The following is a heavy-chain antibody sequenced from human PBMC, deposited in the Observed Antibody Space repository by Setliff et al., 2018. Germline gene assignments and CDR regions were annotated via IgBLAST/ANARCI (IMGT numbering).Heavy chain of an antibody. D-gene: IGHD1-26*01. CDR1: GDTSTTYA. CDR2: INAGNGNI. J-gene: IGHJ4*02. Sequence: ASVKVSCKASGDTSTTYAIHWVRQAPGQGLEWMGWINAGNGNIRYSQNFQGRVTITRDTSASTAYMELSSLTSEDTAVYYCARVAVGAMGADYWGQGTLVTVSS. V-gene: IGHV1-3*01. CDR3: ARVAVGAMGADY.